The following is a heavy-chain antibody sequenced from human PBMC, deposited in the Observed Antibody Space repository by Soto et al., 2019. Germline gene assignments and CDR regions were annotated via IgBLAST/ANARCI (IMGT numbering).Heavy chain of an antibody. D-gene: IGHD3-10*01. CDR2: ISAYNGNT. CDR3: ARVVFFLNAGPSSGMYA. CDR1: GYTFTSYG. Sequence: ASVKVSCKASGYTFTSYGISWVRQAPGQGLEWMGWISAYNGNTNYAQKLQGRVTMTTDTSTSTAYMELRSLRSDDTAVYYCARVVFFLNAGPSSGMYARAQGTTVPVSS. J-gene: IGHJ6*02. V-gene: IGHV1-18*01.